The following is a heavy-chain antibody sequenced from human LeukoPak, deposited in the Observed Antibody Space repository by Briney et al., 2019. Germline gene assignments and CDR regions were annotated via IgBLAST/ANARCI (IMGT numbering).Heavy chain of an antibody. D-gene: IGHD6-19*01. CDR2: ISNNGGRT. Sequence: SGGSLRLSCAASGFTFSSYATSRVRQAPRKGLEWVSGISNNGGRTYYADSVKGRITISRDESKNTLYLQMNSLRAEDTAVYYCVCVWYVDYWGQGTLVTVSS. CDR3: VCVWYVDY. V-gene: IGHV3-23*01. J-gene: IGHJ4*02. CDR1: GFTFSSYA.